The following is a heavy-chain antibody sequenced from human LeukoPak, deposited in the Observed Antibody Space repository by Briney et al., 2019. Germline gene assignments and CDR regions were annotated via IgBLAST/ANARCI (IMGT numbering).Heavy chain of an antibody. Sequence: NPGGSLRLSCAASGFTFSDYYMSWIRQAPGKGLEWVSYISSSGSTIYYADSVKGRFTISRDNAKNSLYLQMNSLRAEDTAVYYCARTDYDIFSASDYWGQGILVTVSS. CDR1: GFTFSDYY. J-gene: IGHJ4*02. V-gene: IGHV3-11*04. CDR2: ISSSGSTI. CDR3: ARTDYDIFSASDY. D-gene: IGHD3-9*01.